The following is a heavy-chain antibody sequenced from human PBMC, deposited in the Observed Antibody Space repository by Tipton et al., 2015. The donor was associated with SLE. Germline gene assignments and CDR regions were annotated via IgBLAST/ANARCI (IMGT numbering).Heavy chain of an antibody. D-gene: IGHD3-10*01. V-gene: IGHV4-59*08. J-gene: IGHJ3*02. Sequence: TLSLTCTVSGGSISSHYWSWIRQPPGKGLEWIGYIYYSGSTNYNPSLKSRVTISVDTSKNQFSLKLNSVTAADTAIYYCASGRGGMARIFHIWGQGTMVTVSS. CDR1: GGSISSHY. CDR2: IYYSGST. CDR3: ASGRGGMARIFHI.